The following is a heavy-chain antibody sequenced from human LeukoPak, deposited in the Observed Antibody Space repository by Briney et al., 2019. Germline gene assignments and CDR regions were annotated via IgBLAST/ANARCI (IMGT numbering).Heavy chain of an antibody. CDR1: GGSISTENYC. V-gene: IGHV4-39*01. CDR3: ARGSNYYYGSGSYLGY. J-gene: IGHJ4*02. D-gene: IGHD3-10*01. Sequence: PSETLSLTCTVSGGSISTENYCWGWIRQPSGKGLEWIGSVYYGGSTQYKPSLQSRVTISIDTSKNQFSLKLNSVTAADTAVYYCARGSNYYYGSGSYLGYWGQGTLVTVSS. CDR2: VYYGGST.